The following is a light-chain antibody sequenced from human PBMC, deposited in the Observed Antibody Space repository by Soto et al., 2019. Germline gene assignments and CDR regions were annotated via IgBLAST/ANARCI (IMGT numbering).Light chain of an antibody. CDR1: QSVSSN. Sequence: SLSPEQLSLSPGTRTPLSCRASQSVSSNLAWYQQKPGQAPRILIYGESTRATGIPARFSGSGSGTEFTLTISSLQSEDFAVYYCQQYNNWPPFGQGGKVDIK. J-gene: IGKJ1*01. CDR2: GES. V-gene: IGKV3-15*01. CDR3: QQYNNWPP.